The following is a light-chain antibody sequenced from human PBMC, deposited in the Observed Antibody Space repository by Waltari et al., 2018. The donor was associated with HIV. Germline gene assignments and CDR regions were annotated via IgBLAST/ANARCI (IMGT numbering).Light chain of an antibody. J-gene: IGKJ2*01. CDR1: QSIGTY. CDR2: GAS. CDR3: QQSYNTPYT. V-gene: IGKV1-39*01. Sequence: DIQMAQSPSSLSASVGATVTITCRASQSIGTYLNWYQHRPGKVPKLLIFGASSLQSGVPSRFSGSGSGTDFTLTISSLHPDDFATYSCQQSYNTPYTFGRGTNLEI.